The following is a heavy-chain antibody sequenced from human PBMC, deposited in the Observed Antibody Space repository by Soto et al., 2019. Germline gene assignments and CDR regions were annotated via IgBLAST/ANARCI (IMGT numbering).Heavy chain of an antibody. CDR2: IYYSGST. J-gene: IGHJ4*02. CDR3: ARRAYCGGDCYPQFDY. CDR1: GCSISSGGYY. Sequence: PXETLSLTCTVSGCSISSGGYYWSWIRQHPGKGLEWIGYIYYSGSTYYNPSLKSRVTISVDTSKNQFSLKLSSVTAADTAVYYCARRAYCGGDCYPQFDYWGQGTLVTVSS. V-gene: IGHV4-31*03. D-gene: IGHD2-21*02.